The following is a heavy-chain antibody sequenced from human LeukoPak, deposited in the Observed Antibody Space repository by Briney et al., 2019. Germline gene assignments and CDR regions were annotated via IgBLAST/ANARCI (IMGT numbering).Heavy chain of an antibody. Sequence: GGSLRLSCAASGFTFSTYGMHWVRQAPGKGLEWVTVIWHDGSHKDYADSVKGRFTISRDNSKNTLYLQMNSLRAEDTAVYFCASRATVTTDRFWFDPWGQGTLVTVSS. J-gene: IGHJ5*02. D-gene: IGHD4-11*01. CDR1: GFTFSTYG. CDR2: IWHDGSHK. V-gene: IGHV3-33*01. CDR3: ASRATVTTDRFWFDP.